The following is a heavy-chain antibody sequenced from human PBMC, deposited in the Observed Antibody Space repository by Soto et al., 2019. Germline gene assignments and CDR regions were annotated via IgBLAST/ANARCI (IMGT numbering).Heavy chain of an antibody. V-gene: IGHV4-59*12. CDR3: ARVRVGYIWFDP. D-gene: IGHD6-13*01. Sequence: PSETLSLTCTVSGGSISSYFYIWVRQPPGKGLEWIGSAYYTGTTDYNPSLKSRVTISVDTSKNQFSLKLSSVTAADTAVYYCARVRVGYIWFDPWGQGTLVTVSS. CDR1: GGSISSYF. CDR2: AYYTGTT. J-gene: IGHJ5*02.